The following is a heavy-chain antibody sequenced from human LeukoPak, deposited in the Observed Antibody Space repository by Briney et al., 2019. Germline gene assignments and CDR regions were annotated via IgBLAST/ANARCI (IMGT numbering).Heavy chain of an antibody. CDR1: GYSFTSFG. CDR2: INTNTGNP. V-gene: IGHV7-4-1*02. D-gene: IGHD5-18*01. CDR3: ARGTAEPDY. J-gene: IGHJ4*02. Sequence: ASVKVSCKASGYSFTSFGMNWVRQAPGQGLEWLGWINTNTGNPTYAQGFTGRFVFSLDTSVSTAYLHISSLKAEDTAVYYCARGTAEPDYWGQGTLVTVSS.